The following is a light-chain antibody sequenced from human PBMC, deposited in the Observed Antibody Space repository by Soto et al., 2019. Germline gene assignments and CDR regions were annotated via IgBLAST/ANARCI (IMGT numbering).Light chain of an antibody. CDR2: GAY. V-gene: IGKV1-39*01. Sequence: DIQMTQSPSSLSASVGDRVTITCRASHMISNYLNWYQQKPGKAPKLLISGAYTLESGVPSRFSGSGSGTDFTLTISSLQPEDFATYYCQQSSSPLYTFGQGTKLEIK. CDR1: HMISNY. J-gene: IGKJ2*01. CDR3: QQSSSPLYT.